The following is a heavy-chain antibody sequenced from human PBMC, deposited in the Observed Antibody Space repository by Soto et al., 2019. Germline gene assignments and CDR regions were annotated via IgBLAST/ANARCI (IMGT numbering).Heavy chain of an antibody. Sequence: PSETLSLTCTVSGGSISSGGYYWSWIRQPPGKGLEWIGEINHSGSTNYNPSLKSRVTISVDTSKNQFSLKLSSVTAADTAVYYCARSYYYYMDVWGKGTTVTVSS. CDR1: GGSISSGGYY. CDR2: INHSGST. V-gene: IGHV4-39*07. J-gene: IGHJ6*03. CDR3: ARSYYYYMDV.